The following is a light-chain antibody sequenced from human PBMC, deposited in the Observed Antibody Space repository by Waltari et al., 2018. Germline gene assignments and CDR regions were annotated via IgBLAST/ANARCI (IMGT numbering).Light chain of an antibody. J-gene: IGLJ3*02. CDR1: TLPNQY. Sequence: SFELTQPPSVSVSPGQTASIPCSGETLPNQYTYWYQQKEGQAPVLVLFKGTGRPAGVPERFSGSSSGTVVTLTITGVRTEDEADYYCQSADSITTFEVFGGGTKLTVL. CDR2: KGT. V-gene: IGLV3-25*03. CDR3: QSADSITTFEV.